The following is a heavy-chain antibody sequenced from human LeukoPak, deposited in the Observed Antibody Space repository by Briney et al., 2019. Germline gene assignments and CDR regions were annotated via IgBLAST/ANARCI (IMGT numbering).Heavy chain of an antibody. D-gene: IGHD5-18*01. CDR1: GGSISITSYY. V-gene: IGHV4-39*01. CDR2: IYKSGST. Sequence: PSETLSLTCTVSGGSISITSYYWGWIRQPPGKGLEWIGSIYKSGSTYYNPSLKSRVTISVDTSKNQFSLKLSSVTAADTVVYYCARLWGYSYGYLDYWGQGTLVTVSS. J-gene: IGHJ4*02. CDR3: ARLWGYSYGYLDY.